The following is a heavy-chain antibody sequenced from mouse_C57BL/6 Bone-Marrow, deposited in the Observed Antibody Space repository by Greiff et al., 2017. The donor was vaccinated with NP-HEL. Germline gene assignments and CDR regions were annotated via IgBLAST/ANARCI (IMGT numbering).Heavy chain of an antibody. J-gene: IGHJ4*01. CDR2: ISSGGSYT. CDR3: ARRGAKLGKKDYAMDY. Sequence: EVQVVESGGDLVKPGGSLKLSCAASGFTFSSYGMSWVRQTPDKRLEWVATISSGGSYTYYPDSVKGRFTISSDNAKNTLYLQMSSLKSEDTAMYYCARRGAKLGKKDYAMDYWGQGTSVTVSS. D-gene: IGHD4-1*01. V-gene: IGHV5-6*01. CDR1: GFTFSSYG.